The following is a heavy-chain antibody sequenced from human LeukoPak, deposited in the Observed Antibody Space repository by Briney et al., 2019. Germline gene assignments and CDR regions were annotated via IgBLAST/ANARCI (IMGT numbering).Heavy chain of an antibody. CDR1: GYTFTSYY. Sequence: ASVKASCKASGYTFTSYYMHCGRQSPGQGLEGRGWINPNSGGTNYAQKFQGRVTMTTDTTITTAYTQRSRLRSSDTTRQYLDKITGCRRSLWYFDYWGQGTLVTVSS. D-gene: IGHD2-2*03. J-gene: IGHJ4*02. V-gene: IGHV1-2*02. CDR3: DKITGCRRSLWYFDY. CDR2: INPNSGGT.